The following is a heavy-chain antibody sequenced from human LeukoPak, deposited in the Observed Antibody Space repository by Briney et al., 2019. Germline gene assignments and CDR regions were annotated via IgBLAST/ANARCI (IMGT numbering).Heavy chain of an antibody. Sequence: PGGSLRLSCAASGFTFSSYWLHWVRQDPGRGLVWVSRIEYDGSSTGYADSVKGRSTISRDNAKNTLYLQMNSLRVEDTAIYYCTRHYGTGFYGMDVWGQGTTVTVSS. CDR2: IEYDGSST. J-gene: IGHJ6*02. V-gene: IGHV3-74*01. CDR1: GFTFSSYW. CDR3: TRHYGTGFYGMDV. D-gene: IGHD3-10*01.